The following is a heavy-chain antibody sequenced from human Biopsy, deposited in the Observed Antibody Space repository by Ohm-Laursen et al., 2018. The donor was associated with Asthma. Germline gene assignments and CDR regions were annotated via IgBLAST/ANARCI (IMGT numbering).Heavy chain of an antibody. CDR2: IYYIGST. CDR1: GGSISRGADC. D-gene: IGHD3-16*01. J-gene: IGHJ4*02. CDR3: ARRGGVRRYFDY. V-gene: IGHV4-30-4*01. Sequence: SQTLSLTCIVSGGSISRGADCWSWVRQHPGKGLEWIGYIYYIGSTHYNPSLKSRVAISIDTSKNQLSLKLSSVTAADTAVYFCARRGGVRRYFDYWGQGTLVTVSS.